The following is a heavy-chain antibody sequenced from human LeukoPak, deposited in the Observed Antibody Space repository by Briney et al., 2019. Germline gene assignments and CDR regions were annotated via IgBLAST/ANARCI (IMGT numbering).Heavy chain of an antibody. J-gene: IGHJ4*02. CDR1: GGSISPYY. Sequence: ASETLSHTCTVSGGSISPYYWLWIRQPPPKELTWVGYIYYSGSTNYNPSLKSRVTISVGRSRNQFSLKLTSVTATDAAVYYCARVLIDSYYVVDYWGQGTLVTVSS. V-gene: IGHV4-59*01. D-gene: IGHD3-22*01. CDR2: IYYSGST. CDR3: ARVLIDSYYVVDY.